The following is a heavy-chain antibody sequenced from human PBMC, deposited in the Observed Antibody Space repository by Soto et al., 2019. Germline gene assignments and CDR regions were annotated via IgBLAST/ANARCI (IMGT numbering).Heavy chain of an antibody. D-gene: IGHD3-10*01. CDR2: IYHSGST. CDR3: ARGATMVRVYYYYYGMDV. V-gene: IGHV4-4*02. J-gene: IGHJ6*02. CDR1: GGSISSSNW. Sequence: PSETLSLTCAVSGGSISSSNWWSWVRQPPGKGLEWIGEIYHSGSTNYNPSLKSRVTISVDKSKNQFSLKLSSVTAADTAVYYCARGATMVRVYYYYYGMDVWGQGTTVTVSS.